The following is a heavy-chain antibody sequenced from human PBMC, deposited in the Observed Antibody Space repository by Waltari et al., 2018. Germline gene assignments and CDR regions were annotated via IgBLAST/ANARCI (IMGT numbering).Heavy chain of an antibody. CDR2: ISSSSSYI. D-gene: IGHD2-8*02. CDR3: ARDPGLGVLVVYAMEYYFDY. J-gene: IGHJ4*02. Sequence: EVQLVESGGGLVKPGGSLRLSCAASGFTFSSYSMNWVRQAPGKGLEWVSSISSSSSYIYYADSVKGRFTISRDNAKNSLYLQMNSLRAEDTAVYYCARDPGLGVLVVYAMEYYFDYWGQGTLVTVSS. V-gene: IGHV3-21*01. CDR1: GFTFSSYS.